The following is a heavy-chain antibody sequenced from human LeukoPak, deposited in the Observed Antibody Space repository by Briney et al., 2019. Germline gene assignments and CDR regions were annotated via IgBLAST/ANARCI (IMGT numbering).Heavy chain of an antibody. CDR3: ARRYCSSTSCYVSPSHFDY. CDR2: IYHSGST. Sequence: PSETLSLTGAVSGYSISGGCYWGWIRQPPGKGLEWIGSIYHSGSTYCNPSLKSRVTISVDTSKTQFSLKLSSVTAADTAVYVCARRYCSSTSCYVSPSHFDYWGQGTLVTVSA. V-gene: IGHV4-38-2*01. D-gene: IGHD2-2*01. CDR1: GYSISGGCY. J-gene: IGHJ4*02.